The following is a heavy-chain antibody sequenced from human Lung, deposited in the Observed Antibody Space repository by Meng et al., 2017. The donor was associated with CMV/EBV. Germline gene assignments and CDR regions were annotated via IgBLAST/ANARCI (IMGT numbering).Heavy chain of an antibody. CDR1: GFTFDEYA. CDR2: VSWNSGSI. Sequence: GGSLRLXXAGAGFTFDEYAMHWVRQVPGEGLEWVSGVSWNSGSIDYADSVKGRFTISRDNAKKFLYLQMNNLTVEYTALYYCARGYDPPIFYGRDVWGQGTXVTVSS. J-gene: IGHJ6*02. D-gene: IGHD3-16*01. CDR3: ARGYDPPIFYGRDV. V-gene: IGHV3-9*01.